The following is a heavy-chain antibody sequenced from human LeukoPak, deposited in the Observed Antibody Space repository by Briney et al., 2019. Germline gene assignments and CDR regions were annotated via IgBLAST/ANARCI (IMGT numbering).Heavy chain of an antibody. V-gene: IGHV1-18*01. CDR2: ISAYNGNT. J-gene: IGHJ4*02. D-gene: IGHD2-15*01. Sequence: ASVKVSCKASGYTFTSYGISWVRQAPGQGLEWMGWISAYNGNTNYAQKLQGRVTMTTDTSTSTAYMELRSLRSDDTAVYYCARIGYCSGGSCYSHGSYYFDYWGQGTLVTVPS. CDR1: GYTFTSYG. CDR3: ARIGYCSGGSCYSHGSYYFDY.